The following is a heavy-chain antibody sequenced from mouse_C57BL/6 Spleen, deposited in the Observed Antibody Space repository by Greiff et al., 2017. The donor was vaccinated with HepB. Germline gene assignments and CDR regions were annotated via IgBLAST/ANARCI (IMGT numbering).Heavy chain of an antibody. Sequence: EVHLVESGGGLVKPGGSLKLSCAASGFTFSSYAMSWVRQTPEKRLEWVATISDGGSYTYYPDNVKGRFTISRDNAKNNLYLQMSHLKSEDTAMYYCARDLGTTVPGYFDYWGQGTTLTVSS. CDR3: ARDLGTTVPGYFDY. D-gene: IGHD1-1*01. CDR2: ISDGGSYT. CDR1: GFTFSSYA. V-gene: IGHV5-4*01. J-gene: IGHJ2*01.